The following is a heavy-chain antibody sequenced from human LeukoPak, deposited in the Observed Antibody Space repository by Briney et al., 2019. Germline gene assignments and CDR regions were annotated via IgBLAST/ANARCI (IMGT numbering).Heavy chain of an antibody. D-gene: IGHD4-17*01. CDR1: GFTFSSYA. CDR2: ISGSGGST. CDR3: AKGDYGDYVGPWFDP. Sequence: GGSLRLSCAASGFTFSSYAMSWVRQAPGKGREWVSAISGSGGSTYYADSVKGRFTISRDNSKNTLYLQMNSLRAEDTAVYYCAKGDYGDYVGPWFDPWGRGTLVTVSS. V-gene: IGHV3-23*01. J-gene: IGHJ5*02.